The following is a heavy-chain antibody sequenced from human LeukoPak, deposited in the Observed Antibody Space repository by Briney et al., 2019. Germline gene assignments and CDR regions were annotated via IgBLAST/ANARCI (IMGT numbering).Heavy chain of an antibody. Sequence: QPGGSLRLSCAASGFTFSSYEMNWVRQAPGKGLEWVSGISWNSGSVGYADSVKGRFTISRDNAKNSLYLQMNFLRAEDTALYYCAKDIRGYYYGSGHNWFDPWGQGILVTVSS. V-gene: IGHV3-9*01. CDR2: ISWNSGSV. CDR1: GFTFSSYE. CDR3: AKDIRGYYYGSGHNWFDP. D-gene: IGHD3-10*01. J-gene: IGHJ5*02.